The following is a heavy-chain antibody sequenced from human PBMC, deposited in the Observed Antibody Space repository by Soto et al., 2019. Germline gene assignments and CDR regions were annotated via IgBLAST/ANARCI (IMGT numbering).Heavy chain of an antibody. Sequence: GGSLRLSCAASGFTFSSYAMSWVRQAPGKGLEWVSAISGSGGSTYYTDSVKGRFTISRDNSKNTLYLQMNSLRAEDTAVYYCAKRIVVVPAAPDYWGQGTLVTVSS. V-gene: IGHV3-23*01. CDR3: AKRIVVVPAAPDY. D-gene: IGHD2-2*01. CDR1: GFTFSSYA. J-gene: IGHJ4*02. CDR2: ISGSGGST.